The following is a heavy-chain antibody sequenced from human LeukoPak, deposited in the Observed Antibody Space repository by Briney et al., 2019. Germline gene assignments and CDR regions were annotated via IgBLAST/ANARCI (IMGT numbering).Heavy chain of an antibody. J-gene: IGHJ2*01. D-gene: IGHD3-16*01. V-gene: IGHV4-34*01. Sequence: PSETLSLTCAVSGGSFSGYYWSWIRQPPGKGLEWIAEIHHRGSTSYKPSLRSRVTISGDAFKNQISLKVTSVTAADMAVYYCARGILGSYYFDLWGRGTLVTVSS. CDR1: GGSFSGYY. CDR3: ARGILGSYYFDL. CDR2: IHHRGST.